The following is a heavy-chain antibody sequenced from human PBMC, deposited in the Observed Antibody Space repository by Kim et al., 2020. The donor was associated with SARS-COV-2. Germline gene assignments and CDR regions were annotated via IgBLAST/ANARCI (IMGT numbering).Heavy chain of an antibody. V-gene: IGHV3-48*02. Sequence: GGSLRLSCVASGFTFSSYSMNWVRQAPGKGLEWVSYISSSSSTIYYADSVKGRFTISRDNAKNSLYLQMNSLRDEDTAVYYCARRGIAARQSSPPAFEIWGHGTMVTVSS. CDR3: ARRGIAARQSSPPAFEI. D-gene: IGHD6-6*01. CDR1: GFTFSSYS. CDR2: ISSSSSTI. J-gene: IGHJ3*02.